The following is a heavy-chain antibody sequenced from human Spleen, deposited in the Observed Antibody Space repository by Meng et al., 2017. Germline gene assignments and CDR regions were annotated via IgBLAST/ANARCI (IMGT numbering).Heavy chain of an antibody. J-gene: IGHJ6*02. Sequence: ASVKVSCKPSGYNFPDYWLHWVRRAPGQGLEWMGRIDPKSGDTHYAQRFQGRVTMTGDTSISTAYMELSGLRSDDTAMYYCARDLIPYYYDSSGGVRVPGRSGTIYYYGMDVWGQGTTVTVSS. D-gene: IGHD3-22*01. CDR1: GYNFPDYW. V-gene: IGHV1-2*06. CDR2: IDPKSGDT. CDR3: ARDLIPYYYDSSGGVRVPGRSGTIYYYGMDV.